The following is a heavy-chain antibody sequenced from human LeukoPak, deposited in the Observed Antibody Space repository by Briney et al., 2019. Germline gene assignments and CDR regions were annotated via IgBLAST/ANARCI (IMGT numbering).Heavy chain of an antibody. Sequence: PSETLSLTCTVSSGSISSSSYYWGWIRQPPGKGLEWIGNIYYSGSTYYNPSLKSRVTTSVDTSKNQFSLKLSSVTAADTTIYYCARRGSGWYWDSWGQGTLVTVSS. V-gene: IGHV4-39*01. CDR2: IYYSGST. CDR1: SGSISSSSYY. CDR3: ARRGSGWYWDS. D-gene: IGHD6-19*01. J-gene: IGHJ4*02.